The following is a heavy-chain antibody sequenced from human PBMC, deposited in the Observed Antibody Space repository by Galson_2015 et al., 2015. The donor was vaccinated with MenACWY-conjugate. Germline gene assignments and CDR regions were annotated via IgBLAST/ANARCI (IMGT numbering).Heavy chain of an antibody. CDR1: GFTFSSYS. CDR2: IIIRIITI. CDR3: ARPFGVVTPFDY. J-gene: IGHJ4*02. Sequence: SLRLSCAASGFTFSSYSMNWVRQAPVNFLDCFSYIIIRIITIYYSDSVNCLFTISRDNAKNSLYLQMNILRAEDTAVYYCARPFGVVTPFDYWGQGTLVTVSS. D-gene: IGHD3-3*01. V-gene: IGHV3-48*04.